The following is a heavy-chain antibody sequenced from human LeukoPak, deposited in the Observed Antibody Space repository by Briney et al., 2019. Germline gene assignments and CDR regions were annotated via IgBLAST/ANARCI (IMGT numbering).Heavy chain of an antibody. CDR2: IIPIFGTA. V-gene: IGHV1-69*06. D-gene: IGHD3-9*01. CDR3: ARHIYDILTGYYRGWFDP. J-gene: IGHJ5*02. CDR1: GGTFSSYA. Sequence: GASVKVSCKASGGTFSSYAISWVRQAPGQGLEWMGGIIPIFGTANYAQKFQGRVTITADKSTSTAYMELSSLRSEDTAVYYCARHIYDILTGYYRGWFDPWGQGTLVTVSS.